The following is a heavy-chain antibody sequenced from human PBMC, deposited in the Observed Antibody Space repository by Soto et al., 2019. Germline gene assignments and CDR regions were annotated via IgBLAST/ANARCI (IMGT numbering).Heavy chain of an antibody. CDR3: ARMSITMIRGSCYGMDV. CDR1: GYTFTSYG. J-gene: IGHJ6*02. CDR2: ISAYNGNT. D-gene: IGHD3-22*01. V-gene: IGHV1-18*01. Sequence: QVQLVQSGAEVKKPGASVKVSCKASGYTFTSYGISWVRQAPGQGLEWMGWISAYNGNTNYAQKLQGRVTMTTDTSTSTAYMELRSLRSDEAAVYYCARMSITMIRGSCYGMDVWGQGTTVTVSS.